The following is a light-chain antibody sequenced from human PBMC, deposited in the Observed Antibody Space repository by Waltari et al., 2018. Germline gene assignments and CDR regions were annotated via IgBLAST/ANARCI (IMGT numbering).Light chain of an antibody. CDR2: YVP. CDR1: SSDIGSDNY. V-gene: IGLV2-14*03. CDR3: SSYMDTTALEL. Sequence: QSALTQPASVSGSPGQSITISCTGTSSDIGSDNYVSWFQQHPGKAPKLIIFYVPNRPSGGVNRFSGSKSGNTASLIISGLQGEDEADYYCSSYMDTTALELFGGGTSLTVL. J-gene: IGLJ2*01.